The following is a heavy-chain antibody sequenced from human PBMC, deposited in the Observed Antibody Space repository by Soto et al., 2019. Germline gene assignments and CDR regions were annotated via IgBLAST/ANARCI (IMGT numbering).Heavy chain of an antibody. D-gene: IGHD2-21*02. J-gene: IGHJ6*02. CDR3: IQSRCGGDCLQSYASHYYYGMDV. V-gene: IGHV2-5*02. Sequence: GPTLVNPTQTLTLTCTFSGFSLSTTGVGVGWIRQPPGKALEWLALIYWDDDKRYSPSLRSRLTISKDTSKNQVVLTMTNMDPVDTATYYCIQSRCGGDCLQSYASHYYYGMDVWGQGTTVTVSS. CDR1: GFSLSTTGVG. CDR2: IYWDDDK.